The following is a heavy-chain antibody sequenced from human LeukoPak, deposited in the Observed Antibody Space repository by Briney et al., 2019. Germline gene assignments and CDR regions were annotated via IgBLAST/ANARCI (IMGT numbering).Heavy chain of an antibody. CDR1: GGSISSYY. Sequence: SETLSLTCTVSGGSISSYYWSWIRQPPGKGLEWIGYIYYSGSTNYNPSLKSRVTISVDTSKNQFSLRLSSVTAADTAVYYCARGVNSYGCYYYGMGVWGQGTTVTVSS. CDR3: ARGVNSYGCYYYGMGV. V-gene: IGHV4-59*01. J-gene: IGHJ6*02. D-gene: IGHD5-18*01. CDR2: IYYSGST.